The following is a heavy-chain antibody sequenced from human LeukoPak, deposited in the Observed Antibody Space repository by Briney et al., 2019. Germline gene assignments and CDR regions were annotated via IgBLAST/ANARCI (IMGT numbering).Heavy chain of an antibody. CDR3: ARILYDSSGYPDY. CDR1: GFTFSDYY. CDR2: IKQDGSEK. Sequence: GGSLRLSCAASGFTFSDYYMSWIRQAPGKGLEWVANIKQDGSEKYYVDSVKGRFTISRDNAKNSLYLQMNSLRAEDTAVYYCARILYDSSGYPDYWGQGALVTVSS. J-gene: IGHJ4*02. V-gene: IGHV3-7*01. D-gene: IGHD3-22*01.